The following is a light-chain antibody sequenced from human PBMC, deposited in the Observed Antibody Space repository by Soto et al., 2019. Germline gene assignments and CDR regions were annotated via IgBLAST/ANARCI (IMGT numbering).Light chain of an antibody. Sequence: DIQMTQSPSSLSASVGDRVTITCRASQSISTSLNWYQQKPGKAPRLLIYAASSLQSGVPPRFSGSGSGTDFALTISSLQPDDFSTYYCQQSYSTPPYTFGQGTKLEIK. CDR2: AAS. CDR1: QSISTS. CDR3: QQSYSTPPYT. V-gene: IGKV1-39*01. J-gene: IGKJ2*01.